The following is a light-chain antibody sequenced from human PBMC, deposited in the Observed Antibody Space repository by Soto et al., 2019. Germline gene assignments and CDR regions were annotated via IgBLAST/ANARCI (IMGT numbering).Light chain of an antibody. V-gene: IGLV2-14*01. CDR1: SSDVGGYNY. J-gene: IGLJ1*01. CDR3: SSYTSSITPYV. Sequence: SALTQPASVSGSPGQSITISCTGTSSDVGGYNYVSWYQQHPGKAPKLMIYDVSNRPSGVSNRFSGSKSGNTASLTISGLQAEDEVDYYCSSYTSSITPYVFGTGTNVTVL. CDR2: DVS.